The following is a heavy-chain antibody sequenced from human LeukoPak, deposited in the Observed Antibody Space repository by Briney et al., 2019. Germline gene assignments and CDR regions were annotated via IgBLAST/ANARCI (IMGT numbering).Heavy chain of an antibody. CDR2: IIPILGIA. CDR1: GGTFSSYA. Sequence: VASVKVSCKASGGTFSSYAISWVRQAPGQGLEWMGRIIPILGIANYAQKFQGRVTITADKSTSTAYMELSSLRSEDTAVYYCARDLWPRIYDSSGYPDYWGQGTLVTVSS. CDR3: ARDLWPRIYDSSGYPDY. D-gene: IGHD3-22*01. J-gene: IGHJ4*02. V-gene: IGHV1-69*04.